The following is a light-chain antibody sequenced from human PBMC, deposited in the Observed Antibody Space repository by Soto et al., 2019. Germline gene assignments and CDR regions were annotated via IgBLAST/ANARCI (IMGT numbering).Light chain of an antibody. CDR3: QQYNNWPPWT. Sequence: EIVMTQSPATLSVSPGERSTLSGRPSQSVSSNLAWSQQKPGQAPRLRIYGASTRATGIPARVSGSGSGTEFTLTISRLQSADFAVYYCQQYNNWPPWTFGQGTKVEIK. CDR2: GAS. V-gene: IGKV3-15*01. J-gene: IGKJ1*01. CDR1: QSVSSN.